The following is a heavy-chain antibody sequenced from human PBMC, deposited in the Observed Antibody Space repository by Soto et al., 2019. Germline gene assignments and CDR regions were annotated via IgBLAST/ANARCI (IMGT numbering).Heavy chain of an antibody. CDR3: VVGYYGSGSSDFWFDP. J-gene: IGHJ5*02. V-gene: IGHV4-4*02. Sequence: TLSLTCAVSGGSISSSNWWSWVRQPPGKGLKWIGEIYHSGSTNYNPSLKSRVTISVDKSKNQFSLKLSSVTAADTAVYYCVVGYYGSGSSDFWFDPWGQGTLVTVSS. D-gene: IGHD3-10*01. CDR2: IYHSGST. CDR1: GGSISSSNW.